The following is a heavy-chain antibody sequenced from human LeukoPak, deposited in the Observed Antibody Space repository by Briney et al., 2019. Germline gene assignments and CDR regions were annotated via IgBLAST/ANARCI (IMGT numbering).Heavy chain of an antibody. CDR1: GFTVSSNS. D-gene: IGHD4-17*01. V-gene: IGHV3-53*01. CDR2: IYSGTI. Sequence: HTGGSLRLSCTGSGFTVSSNSMSWVRQAPGKGLEWVSFIYSGTIHYSDSVKGRFTISRDNSKNTLYLQMNSLRAEDTAVYYCAKGQRFYGEYYFHYWGQGTLVTVSS. J-gene: IGHJ4*02. CDR3: AKGQRFYGEYYFHY.